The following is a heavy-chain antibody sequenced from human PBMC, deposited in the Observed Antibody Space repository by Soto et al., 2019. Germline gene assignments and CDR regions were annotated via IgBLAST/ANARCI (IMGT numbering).Heavy chain of an antibody. CDR2: IYYSGST. CDR3: ARADSSGYYPIDC. D-gene: IGHD3-22*01. J-gene: IGHJ4*02. Sequence: KTSETLSLTCTVSGGSISSGDYYWSWIRQPPGKGLEWIGYIYYSGSTYYNPSLKSRVTISVDTSKNQFSLKLSSVTAADTAVYYCARADSSGYYPIDCWGQGTLVTVSS. CDR1: GGSISSGDYY. V-gene: IGHV4-30-4*01.